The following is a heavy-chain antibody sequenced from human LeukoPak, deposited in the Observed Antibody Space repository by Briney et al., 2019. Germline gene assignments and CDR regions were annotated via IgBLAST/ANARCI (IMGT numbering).Heavy chain of an antibody. Sequence: SETLSLTCTVSGGSISSGDYYWSWIRQPPGKGLEWIGYIYRSGSTYYNPSLKSRVTISVDRSKNQFSLKLSSVTAADTAVYYCAGTTVTTFGHTHSRGFAYWGQGTLVTVSS. CDR1: GGSISSGDYY. CDR2: IYRSGST. J-gene: IGHJ4*02. CDR3: AGTTVTTFGHTHSRGFAY. V-gene: IGHV4-30-2*01. D-gene: IGHD4-17*01.